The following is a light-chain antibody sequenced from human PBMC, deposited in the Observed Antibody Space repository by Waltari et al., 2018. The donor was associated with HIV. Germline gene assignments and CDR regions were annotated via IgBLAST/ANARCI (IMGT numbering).Light chain of an antibody. V-gene: IGLV2-11*01. CDR2: DVN. CDR3: CSYADTYFVL. CDR1: SSDVGSYNY. Sequence: QSALTQPRSVSGSPGQSVTISCTGTSSDVGSYNYVSWYQHHPNKGPKRLIDDVNKRPSVVPDLFSGSKSGNTASLTISGLQAEDEADYYCCSYADTYFVLVGGRTKLTGL. J-gene: IGLJ2*01.